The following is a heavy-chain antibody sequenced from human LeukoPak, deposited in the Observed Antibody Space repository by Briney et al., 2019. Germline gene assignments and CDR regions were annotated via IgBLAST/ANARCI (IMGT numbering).Heavy chain of an antibody. CDR1: GFTFSSYW. V-gene: IGHV3-74*01. D-gene: IGHD3-3*01. CDR2: INSDGSST. CDR3: XXXXXXXXXXXXDLYYYGMDV. J-gene: IGHJ6*02. Sequence: GGSLRLSCAASGFTFSSYWMHWVRQAPGKGLVWVSRINSDGSSTSYADSVKGRFTISRDNAKNTLYLQMNSLRAEDTAVYYCXXXXXXXXXXXXDLYYYGMDVWGQGTTVTVSS.